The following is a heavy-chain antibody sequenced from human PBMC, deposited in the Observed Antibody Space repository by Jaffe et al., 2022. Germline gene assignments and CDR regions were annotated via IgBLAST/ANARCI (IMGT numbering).Heavy chain of an antibody. Sequence: QVQLVQSGAEVKKPGASVKVSCKASGYTFTSYDINWVRQATGQGLEWMGWMNPNSGNTGYAQKFQGRVTMTRNTSISTAYMELSSLRSEDTAVYYCARNPSGYDFNQLRYYYYMDVWGKGTTVTVSS. CDR1: GYTFTSYD. CDR3: ARNPSGYDFNQLRYYYYMDV. V-gene: IGHV1-8*01. J-gene: IGHJ6*03. D-gene: IGHD5-12*01. CDR2: MNPNSGNT.